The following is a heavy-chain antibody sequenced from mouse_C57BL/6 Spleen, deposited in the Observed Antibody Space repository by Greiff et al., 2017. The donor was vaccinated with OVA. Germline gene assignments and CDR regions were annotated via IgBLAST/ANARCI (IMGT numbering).Heavy chain of an antibody. CDR3: TRDLGRLYFDY. D-gene: IGHD4-1*01. V-gene: IGHV5-9-1*02. J-gene: IGHJ2*01. CDR2: ISSGGDYI. CDR1: GFTFSSYA. Sequence: EVKLMESGAGLVKPGGSLKLSCAASGFTFSSYAMSWVRQTPEKRLEWVAYISSGGDYIYYADTVKGRFTISRDNARNTLYLQMSSLKSEDTAMYYCTRDLGRLYFDYWGQGTTLTVSS.